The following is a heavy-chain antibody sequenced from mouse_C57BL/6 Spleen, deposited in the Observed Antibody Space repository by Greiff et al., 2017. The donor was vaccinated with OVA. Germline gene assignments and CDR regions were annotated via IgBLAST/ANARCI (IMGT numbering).Heavy chain of an antibody. D-gene: IGHD1-1*01. J-gene: IGHJ4*01. Sequence: EVQRVESGEGLVKPGGSLKLSCAASGFTFSSYAMSWVRQTPEKRLEWVAYISSGGDYIYYADTVKGRFTISRDNARNTLYLQMSSLKSEDTAMYYCTRAYYYGRSGGAMDYWGQGTSVTVSS. CDR2: ISSGGDYI. V-gene: IGHV5-9-1*02. CDR3: TRAYYYGRSGGAMDY. CDR1: GFTFSSYA.